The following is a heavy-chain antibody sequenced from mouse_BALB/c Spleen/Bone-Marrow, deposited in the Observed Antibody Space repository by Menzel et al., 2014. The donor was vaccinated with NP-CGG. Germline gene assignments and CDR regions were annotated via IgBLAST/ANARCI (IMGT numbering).Heavy chain of an antibody. Sequence: EVKLVESGTILARPGVSVKMSCEASGYTFTSYWMHWVKQRPGQGLEWIGAIYPGNTDTNYNQKFKGKAKLTAVTSTSTAYMELSSLTNADSAVYYCTSRGITMGGFDYWGQGTTLTVSS. D-gene: IGHD2-4*01. CDR1: GYTFTSYW. CDR3: TSRGITMGGFDY. J-gene: IGHJ2*01. V-gene: IGHV1-5*01. CDR2: IYPGNTDT.